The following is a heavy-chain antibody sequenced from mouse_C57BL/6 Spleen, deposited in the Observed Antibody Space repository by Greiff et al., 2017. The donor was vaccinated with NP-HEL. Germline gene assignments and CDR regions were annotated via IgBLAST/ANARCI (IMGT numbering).Heavy chain of an antibody. J-gene: IGHJ4*01. Sequence: EVQGVESGGGLVKPGGSLKLSCAASGFTFSSYAMSWVRQTPEKRLEWVATISDGGSYTYYPENVKGRFTISRDNAKNNLYLQMSHLKSEDTAMYYCARALRMDYWGQGTSVTVSS. V-gene: IGHV5-4*01. CDR3: ARALRMDY. CDR1: GFTFSSYA. CDR2: ISDGGSYT.